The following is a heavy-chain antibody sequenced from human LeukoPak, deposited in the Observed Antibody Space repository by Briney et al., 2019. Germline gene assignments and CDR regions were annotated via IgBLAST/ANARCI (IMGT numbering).Heavy chain of an antibody. Sequence: GASVKVSCKASGYTFTSYGISWVRQAPGQGLEWMGWISGYNGNTNYAQKLQGRVTMTTDTSTSTAYMELRSLRSDDTAVYYCARDCSSTSCYKTGDYWGQGTPVTDSS. CDR2: ISGYNGNT. V-gene: IGHV1-18*01. J-gene: IGHJ4*02. CDR1: GYTFTSYG. CDR3: ARDCSSTSCYKTGDY. D-gene: IGHD2-2*02.